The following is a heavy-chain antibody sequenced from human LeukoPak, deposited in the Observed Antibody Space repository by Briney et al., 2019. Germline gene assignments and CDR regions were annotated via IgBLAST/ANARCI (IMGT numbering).Heavy chain of an antibody. CDR3: ARGVGGYCSSTSCYRAFDI. CDR2: IYYSGST. CDR1: GGSISSGDYY. Sequence: SETLSLTCTVSGGSISSGDYYWSWIRQPPGKGRVWIGYIYYSGSTYYNPSLKSRVTISVDTSKNQFSLKLSSVTAADTAVYYCARGVGGYCSSTSCYRAFDIWGQGTMVTVSS. J-gene: IGHJ3*02. V-gene: IGHV4-30-4*08. D-gene: IGHD2-2*01.